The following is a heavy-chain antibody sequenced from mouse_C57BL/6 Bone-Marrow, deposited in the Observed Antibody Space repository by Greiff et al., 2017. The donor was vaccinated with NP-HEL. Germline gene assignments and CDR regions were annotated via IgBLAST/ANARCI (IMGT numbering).Heavy chain of an antibody. CDR1: GYTFTSYW. J-gene: IGHJ4*01. CDR3: ALWVSMIRYYSMDY. D-gene: IGHD2-4*01. V-gene: IGHV1-74*01. Sequence: VKLQQPGAELVKPGASVKVSCKASGYTFTSYWMHWVKQRPGQGLEWIGRIHPSDSDTNYNQQFKGKATLTVDKSSSTAYMQLSSLTSVDTAVYYCALWVSMIRYYSMDYWGQGTSVTVSS. CDR2: IHPSDSDT.